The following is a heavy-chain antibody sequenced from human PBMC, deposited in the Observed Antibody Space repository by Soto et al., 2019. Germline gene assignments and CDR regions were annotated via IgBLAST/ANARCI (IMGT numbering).Heavy chain of an antibody. J-gene: IGHJ4*02. CDR3: ALSAPRHRGRTYFDY. D-gene: IGHD1-1*01. V-gene: IGHV1-69*01. Sequence: QVQLVQSGAEVKKPGSSVKVSCKASGGTFSSYAISWVRQAPGQGLEWMGGIIPIFGTANYAQKFQGRVTISADESTSTAYMELSSLRSEDTAVYYCALSAPRHRGRTYFDYWGQGTLVTVSS. CDR2: IIPIFGTA. CDR1: GGTFSSYA.